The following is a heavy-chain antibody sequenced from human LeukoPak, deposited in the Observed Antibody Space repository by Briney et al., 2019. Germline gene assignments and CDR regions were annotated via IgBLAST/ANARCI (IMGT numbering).Heavy chain of an antibody. D-gene: IGHD3-3*02. CDR3: ARVGDHFHWYLDL. Sequence: GGSLRLSCAASGFTVSTNYMNWVRQAPGKGLGWVSILYSGSSTYYADSVEGRFIVSRDSSKNTLSLQMNDLRAEDTAVYYCARVGDHFHWYLDLWGRGTMVTVSS. J-gene: IGHJ2*01. V-gene: IGHV3-53*01. CDR2: LYSGSST. CDR1: GFTVSTNY.